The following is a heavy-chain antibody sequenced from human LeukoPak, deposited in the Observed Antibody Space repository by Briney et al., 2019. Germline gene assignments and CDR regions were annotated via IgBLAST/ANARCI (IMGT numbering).Heavy chain of an antibody. Sequence: SETLSLTCTVSGGSISSSSYYWGWIRQPPGKGLEWIGEINHSGSTNYNPSLKSRVTISEDTSKNQFSLKLSSVTAADTAVYYCARDQYCGGDCLSAFDIWGQGTMVTVSS. CDR2: INHSGST. V-gene: IGHV4-39*07. CDR1: GGSISSSSYY. J-gene: IGHJ3*02. CDR3: ARDQYCGGDCLSAFDI. D-gene: IGHD2-21*02.